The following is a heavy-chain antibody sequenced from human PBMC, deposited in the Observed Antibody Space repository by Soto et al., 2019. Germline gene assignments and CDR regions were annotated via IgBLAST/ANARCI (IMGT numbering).Heavy chain of an antibody. Sequence: SVKVSCKASGGTFSSYAISWVRQAPGQGLEWMGGIIPIFGTANYAQKFQGRVTITADESTSTAYMELSSLRSEDTAVYYCARVVARYCSGGSCKGAFDIWGQGTMVTVSS. D-gene: IGHD2-15*01. CDR1: GGTFSSYA. J-gene: IGHJ3*02. CDR3: ARVVARYCSGGSCKGAFDI. CDR2: IIPIFGTA. V-gene: IGHV1-69*13.